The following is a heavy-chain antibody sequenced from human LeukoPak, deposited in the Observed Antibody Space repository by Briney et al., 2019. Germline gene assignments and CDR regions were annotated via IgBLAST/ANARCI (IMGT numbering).Heavy chain of an antibody. CDR1: GFTFSAYG. CDR3: AKDMRGVVLVPRAYYFDS. Sequence: GGSLRLSCVGSGFTFSAYGMSWVRQAPGKGLESVSSISGTDGATSYADSVKGRFTISRDNSKNTLYLQMNSLRAEDTAVYYCAKDMRGVVLVPRAYYFDSWGQGTLVTVSS. V-gene: IGHV3-23*01. D-gene: IGHD2-8*02. CDR2: ISGTDGAT. J-gene: IGHJ4*02.